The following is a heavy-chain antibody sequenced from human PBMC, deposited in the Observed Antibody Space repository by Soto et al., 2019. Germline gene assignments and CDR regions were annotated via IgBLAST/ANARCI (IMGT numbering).Heavy chain of an antibody. V-gene: IGHV3-23*01. CDR3: ATFQGETFNKWYFHY. D-gene: IGHD3-16*01. CDR1: GFTFSSYA. J-gene: IGHJ4*02. CDR2: ITGGVGVT. Sequence: ESGGGLVQPGGSLRLSCAASGFTFSSYAMTWVRQAPGKGLEWVSVITGGVGVTYYADSVKGRFTISRDNSKNTLYLQMNSLRAEDTAVYNCATFQGETFNKWYFHYWGQGTLVTVSS.